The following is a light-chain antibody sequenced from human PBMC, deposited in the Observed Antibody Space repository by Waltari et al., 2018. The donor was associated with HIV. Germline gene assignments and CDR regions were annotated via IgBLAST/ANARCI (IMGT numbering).Light chain of an antibody. Sequence: QSALTQPASVSGSPGQSITISCTGTSSEVGGYNYVSWHQQHPGKAPKLMIYEVSNRPSGVSNRFSGSKSGNTASLTISGLQAEDEADYYCSSYTSSSTHYVFGTGTKVTVL. CDR1: SSEVGGYNY. V-gene: IGLV2-14*01. J-gene: IGLJ1*01. CDR3: SSYTSSSTHYV. CDR2: EVS.